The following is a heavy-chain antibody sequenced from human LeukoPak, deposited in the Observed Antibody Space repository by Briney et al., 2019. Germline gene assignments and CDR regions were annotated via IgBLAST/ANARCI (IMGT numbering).Heavy chain of an antibody. V-gene: IGHV3-30*18. CDR1: GFTFSSYG. D-gene: IGHD3-16*01. CDR2: ISYDGSNK. Sequence: GGSLRLSCAASGFTFSSYGMHWVRQAPGKGLEWVAVISYDGSNKYYADSVKGRFTISRDNSKNTLYLQMNSLRAEDTVVYYCAKDRLWLRSFYYYGMDVWGQGTTVTVSS. J-gene: IGHJ6*02. CDR3: AKDRLWLRSFYYYGMDV.